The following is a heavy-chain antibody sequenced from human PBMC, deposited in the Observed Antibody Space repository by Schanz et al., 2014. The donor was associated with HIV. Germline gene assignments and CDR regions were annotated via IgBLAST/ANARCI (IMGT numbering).Heavy chain of an antibody. CDR2: IWYDGSSK. D-gene: IGHD4-4*01. CDR3: ARGGLQWHPEWFDY. V-gene: IGHV3-33*01. CDR1: GFTFSSHG. Sequence: QVQLVESGGGVVQPGRSLRLSCAASGFTFSSHGMHWVRQAPGKGLEWVAVIWYDGSSKYYADSVKGRFTISRDNSKNTLYLQMNSLRVEDTAVYYCARGGLQWHPEWFDYWGQGTLVSVSS. J-gene: IGHJ4*02.